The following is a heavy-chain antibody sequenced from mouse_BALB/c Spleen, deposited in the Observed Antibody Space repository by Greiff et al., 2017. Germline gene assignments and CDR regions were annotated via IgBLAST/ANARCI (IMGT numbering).Heavy chain of an antibody. CDR1: GFTFSSFG. CDR3: ARNRGFDY. J-gene: IGHJ2*01. CDR2: ISSGSSTI. Sequence: EVKVEESGGGLVQPGGSRKLSCAASGFTFSSFGMHWVRQAPEKGLEWVAYISSGSSTIYYADTVKGRFTISRDNPKNTLFLQMTSLRSEDTAMYYCARNRGFDYWGQGTTLTVSS. V-gene: IGHV5-17*02.